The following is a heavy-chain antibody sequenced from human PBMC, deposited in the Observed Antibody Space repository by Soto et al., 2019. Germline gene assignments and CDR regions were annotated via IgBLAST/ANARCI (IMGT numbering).Heavy chain of an antibody. CDR3: ASPDTVFYYYGMDV. Sequence: GGSLRLSCEASGFTSSSYWMHWVRQAPGKGLVWVSRINSDGSSTGYADSVKGRFTISRDTAKNTVYLQMNSLRVEDTGVYYCASPDTVFYYYGMDVWGQGTTGTVAS. V-gene: IGHV3-74*01. D-gene: IGHD4-17*01. CDR1: GFTSSSYW. CDR2: INSDGSST. J-gene: IGHJ6*02.